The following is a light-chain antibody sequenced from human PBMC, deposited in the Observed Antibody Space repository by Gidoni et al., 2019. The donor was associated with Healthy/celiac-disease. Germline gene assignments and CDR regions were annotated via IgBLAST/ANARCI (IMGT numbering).Light chain of an antibody. J-gene: IGKJ2*01. CDR1: QGISSY. Sequence: DIQWTQSPSFLSASVGDRVTITCRASQGISSYLAWYQQTPGKAPKLLIYAASTLQSGVPSWFSCSGSVTVFTLTISSLLPEYFATYYCQQLNNYPYTFDQGTKLEIK. CDR2: AAS. CDR3: QQLNNYPYT. V-gene: IGKV1-9*01.